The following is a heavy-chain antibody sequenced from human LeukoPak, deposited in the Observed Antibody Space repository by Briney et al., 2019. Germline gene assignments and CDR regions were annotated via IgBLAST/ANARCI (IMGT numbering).Heavy chain of an antibody. CDR1: GYTFSSYS. Sequence: GGSLRLSCAASGYTFSSYSMNWVRQAPGKGLEWVSSISSSSSYIYYADSVKGRFTISRDNAKNSLYLQMNSLRAEDTAVYYCATKYSSGFDYWGQGTLVTVSS. J-gene: IGHJ4*02. CDR3: ATKYSSGFDY. CDR2: ISSSSSYI. V-gene: IGHV3-21*01. D-gene: IGHD6-19*01.